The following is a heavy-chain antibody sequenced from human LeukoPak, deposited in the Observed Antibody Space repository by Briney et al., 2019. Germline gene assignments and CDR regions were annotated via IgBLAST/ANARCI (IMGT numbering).Heavy chain of an antibody. CDR1: GYTFTSYD. J-gene: IGHJ6*03. CDR2: MNPNSGNT. D-gene: IGHD6-13*01. CDR3: ARDGSPRHYYYYMDV. Sequence: ASVKVSCKATGYTFTSYDINWVRQATGQGLEWMGWMNPNSGNTGYAQMFQGRVTITRNTSISTAYMELSSLRSEDTAVYYCARDGSPRHYYYYMDVWGKGTTVTVSS. V-gene: IGHV1-8*03.